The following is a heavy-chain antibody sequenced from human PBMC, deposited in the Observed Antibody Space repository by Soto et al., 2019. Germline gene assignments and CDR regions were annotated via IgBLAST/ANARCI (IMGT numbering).Heavy chain of an antibody. D-gene: IGHD6-19*01. CDR1: GASLSGVY. CDR3: ARAFKGIIENTGWPKPYYYGLDV. J-gene: IGHJ6*02. CDR2: INHSGSA. Sequence: QVQLQQWGAGLLKPSETLSLTCGVSGASLSGVYWTWIRQTPGRGLEWIGEINHSGSAYYNPALGDRVTISAGTPKNQYSLSLTSVTAADTGRYYCARAFKGIIENTGWPKPYYYGLDVWAQGTTVIVSS. V-gene: IGHV4-34*01.